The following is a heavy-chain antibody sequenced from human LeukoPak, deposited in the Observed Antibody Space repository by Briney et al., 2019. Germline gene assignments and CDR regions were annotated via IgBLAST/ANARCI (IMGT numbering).Heavy chain of an antibody. CDR2: IYYSGST. D-gene: IGHD6-19*01. V-gene: IGHV4-59*01. CDR3: ASSAVAGTWNWFDP. CDR1: GGSISNKY. Sequence: PSETLSLTCTVSGGSISNKYWSWIRQPPGKGLEWIGYIYYSGSTNYNPSLKSRVTILVDTSKNQFSLKLSSVTAADTAVYYCASSAVAGTWNWFDPWGQGTLVTVSS. J-gene: IGHJ5*02.